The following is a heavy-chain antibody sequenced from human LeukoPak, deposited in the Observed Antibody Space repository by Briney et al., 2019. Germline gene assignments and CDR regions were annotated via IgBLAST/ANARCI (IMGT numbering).Heavy chain of an antibody. J-gene: IGHJ4*02. Sequence: GGSLRLSCAASGFTLSSYSMNWVRQAPGKGLEWVSSISGSSSYIYYADSVKGRFTISRDNAKNSLYLQMNSLRAEDTAVYYCARGWGCSSISCHMDYWGQGTLVTVSS. D-gene: IGHD2-2*01. V-gene: IGHV3-21*01. CDR2: ISGSSSYI. CDR1: GFTLSSYS. CDR3: ARGWGCSSISCHMDY.